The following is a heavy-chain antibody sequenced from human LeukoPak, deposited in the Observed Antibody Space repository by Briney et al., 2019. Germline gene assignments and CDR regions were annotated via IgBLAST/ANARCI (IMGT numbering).Heavy chain of an antibody. Sequence: SETLSLTCAASGYSISSGYYWGWIRQPAGKGLEWIGRIYTSGSTNYNPSLKSRVTTSVDTSKNQFSLKLSSVTAADTAVYYCARADRYSDAFDIWGQGTMVTVSS. CDR1: GYSISSGYY. V-gene: IGHV4-4*07. CDR3: ARADRYSDAFDI. J-gene: IGHJ3*02. D-gene: IGHD2-15*01. CDR2: IYTSGST.